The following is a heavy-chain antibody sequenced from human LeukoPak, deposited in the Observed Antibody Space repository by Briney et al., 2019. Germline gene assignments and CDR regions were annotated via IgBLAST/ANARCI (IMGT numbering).Heavy chain of an antibody. V-gene: IGHV3-11*06. D-gene: IGHD6-13*01. CDR2: ISGSGSNT. Sequence: GGSLRLSCAASGFIFSDYYMTWIRQAPGRGLNWLSCISGSGSNTNYADSVKGRFTTSRDNAKNSLYLQMNSLRAEDTAVYYCARVGSIAAAGTPDYWGQGTLVTVSS. CDR1: GFIFSDYY. J-gene: IGHJ4*02. CDR3: ARVGSIAAAGTPDY.